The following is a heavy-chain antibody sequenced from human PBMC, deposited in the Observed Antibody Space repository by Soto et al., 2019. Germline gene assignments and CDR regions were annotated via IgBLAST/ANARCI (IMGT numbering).Heavy chain of an antibody. Sequence: QVQLVESGGGVVQPGRSLRLSCAASGFTFSSYAMHWVRQAPGKGLEWVAVISYDESNKYYADSVKGRFTISRDNSKNTLYLQMNSLRAEDTAVYYCAREDTAMVTHFDYWGQGTLVTVSS. J-gene: IGHJ4*02. D-gene: IGHD5-18*01. CDR3: AREDTAMVTHFDY. V-gene: IGHV3-30-3*01. CDR2: ISYDESNK. CDR1: GFTFSSYA.